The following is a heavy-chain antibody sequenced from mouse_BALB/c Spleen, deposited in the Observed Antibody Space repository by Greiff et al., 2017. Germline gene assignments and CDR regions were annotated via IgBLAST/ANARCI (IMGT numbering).Heavy chain of an antibody. CDR1: GYAFSSSW. J-gene: IGHJ4*01. Sequence: VQLQQSGAELMKPGASVKISCKASGYAFSSSWMNWVKQRPGQGLEWIGRIYPGDGDTNYNGKFKGKATLTADKSSSTAYMQLSSLTSVDSAVYFCAIRGDFITTVVEAMDYWGQGTSVTVSS. V-gene: IGHV1-82*01. CDR3: AIRGDFITTVVEAMDY. D-gene: IGHD1-1*01. CDR2: IYPGDGDT.